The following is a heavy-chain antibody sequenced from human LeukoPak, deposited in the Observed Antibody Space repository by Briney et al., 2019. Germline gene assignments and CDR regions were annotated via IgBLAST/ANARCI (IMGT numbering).Heavy chain of an antibody. CDR1: GFNFFTYG. CDR2: IWYDGSNK. CDR3: TRAKGIAVAGQFYYGMDV. Sequence: GGSLRLSCAASGFNFFTYGMHWVRQAPGKGLEWVAVIWYDGSNKYYADSVKGRFTISRDMSKNTLYLQMNSLRAEDTAVYYCTRAKGIAVAGQFYYGMDVWGQGTTVTVSS. V-gene: IGHV3-33*01. D-gene: IGHD6-19*01. J-gene: IGHJ6*02.